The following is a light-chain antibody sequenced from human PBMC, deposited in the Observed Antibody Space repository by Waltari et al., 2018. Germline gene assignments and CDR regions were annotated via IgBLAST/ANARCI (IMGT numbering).Light chain of an antibody. V-gene: IGLV2-23*02. CDR3: SSYAGSSKGV. CDR1: SSDVGTYKR. J-gene: IGLJ2*01. Sequence: QSALTQPASVSGSPGQSITISCTGTSSDVGTYKRVSWYQQHPGKAPKLMISAVSKRPSGVSDRFSGSKSGDMASLTISGLQPEDEAEYFCSSYAGSSKGVFGGGTKVTVL. CDR2: AVS.